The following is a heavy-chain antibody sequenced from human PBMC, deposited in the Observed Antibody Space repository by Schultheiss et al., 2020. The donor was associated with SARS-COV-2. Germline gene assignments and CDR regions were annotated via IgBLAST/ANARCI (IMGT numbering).Heavy chain of an antibody. CDR1: GFTFSSYA. CDR3: ASSRANYYYGMDV. V-gene: IGHV3-7*01. D-gene: IGHD5-12*01. J-gene: IGHJ6*02. Sequence: GGSLRLSCAASGFTFSSYAMSWVRQAPGKGLEWVANIKQDGSEKYYVDSVKGRFTISRDNAKNSLYLQMNSLRAEDTAVYYCASSRANYYYGMDVWGQGTTVTVSS. CDR2: IKQDGSEK.